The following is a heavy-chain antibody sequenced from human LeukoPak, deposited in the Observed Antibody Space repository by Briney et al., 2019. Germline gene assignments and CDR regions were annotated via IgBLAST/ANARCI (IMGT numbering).Heavy chain of an antibody. V-gene: IGHV5-51*01. CDR1: GYSFTSYW. Sequence: GESLKISCKGSGYSFTSYWIGWVRQMPGKGLEWMGNIYPGDSDTRYSPSFQGQVTISADKSISTAYLQWSSLKASDTAMYYCARQDYYDSSGNAFDIWGQGTMVTVSS. J-gene: IGHJ3*02. CDR2: IYPGDSDT. CDR3: ARQDYYDSSGNAFDI. D-gene: IGHD3-22*01.